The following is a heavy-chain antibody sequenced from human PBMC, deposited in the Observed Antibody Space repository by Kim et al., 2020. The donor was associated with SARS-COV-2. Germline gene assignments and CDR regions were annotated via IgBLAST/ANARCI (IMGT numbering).Heavy chain of an antibody. CDR3: EAGGNGCYSHWFAS. Sequence: SETLSLTCTVSGTSVSSYYLNWIRQSAGKGLEWMGRIYYGVPTDYNPFLKSRITMTLDMSRNQFSLKLTSVTAADTSVYYCEAGGNGCYSHWFASWGQGTGVTVSS. CDR2: IYYGVPT. D-gene: IGHD2-15*01. CDR1: GTSVSSYY. J-gene: IGHJ5*01. V-gene: IGHV4-4*07.